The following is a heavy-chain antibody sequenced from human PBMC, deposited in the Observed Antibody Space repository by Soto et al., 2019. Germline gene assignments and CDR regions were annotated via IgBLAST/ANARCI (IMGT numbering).Heavy chain of an antibody. V-gene: IGHV3-30*18. D-gene: IGHD3-22*01. J-gene: IGHJ4*02. CDR3: AKYYCDSSGADY. Sequence: ESGGGVVQPGRSLRLSCAASGFTFSSYGMHWVRQAPGKGLEWVAVISYDGSNKYYADSVKGRFTISRDNSKNTLYLQMNSLRAEDTAVYYCAKYYCDSSGADYWGQGTLVTVSS. CDR2: ISYDGSNK. CDR1: GFTFSSYG.